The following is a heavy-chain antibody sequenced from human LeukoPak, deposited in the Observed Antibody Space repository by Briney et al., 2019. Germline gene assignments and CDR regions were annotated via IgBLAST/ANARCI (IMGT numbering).Heavy chain of an antibody. CDR1: GDSVSSTS. D-gene: IGHD2-15*01. CDR3: SVAGS. Sequence: SETLSLTCTVTVSGDSVSSTSWSWIRQPPGKGLEWIGYIYTSGRTSYKPSLRSRVTISVDTSKNQSSLTLSAVTAAETAVYYCSVAGSWGQGTLVTVSS. V-gene: IGHV4-4*09. CDR2: IYTSGRT. J-gene: IGHJ4*02.